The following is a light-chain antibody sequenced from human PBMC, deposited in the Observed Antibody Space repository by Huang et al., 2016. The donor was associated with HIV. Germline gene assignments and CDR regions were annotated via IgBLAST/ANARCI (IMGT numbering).Light chain of an antibody. CDR2: GAS. V-gene: IGKV3-20*01. CDR1: QIISSSH. J-gene: IGKJ2*01. CDR3: QQLRA. Sequence: EVVLTLSPGTLSLSPGERATLSCRASQIISSSHLAWYQQKPGQAPRLLITGASSRAAGIPGRVSGSESGTDFTLTISRLEPEYFAVYYCQQLRAFGQGTKLEIK.